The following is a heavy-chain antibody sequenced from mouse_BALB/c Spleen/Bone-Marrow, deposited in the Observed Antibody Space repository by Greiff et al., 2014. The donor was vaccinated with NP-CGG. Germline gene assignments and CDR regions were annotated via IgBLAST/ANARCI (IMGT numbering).Heavy chain of an antibody. CDR1: GYSFIGYY. CDR3: ARWDYGYY. CDR2: INPNNGDT. Sequence: VQLQQPGPDLVKPGASVKISCKASGYSFIGYYMHWLKQSHGKSLEWIGRINPNNGDTHYNQRFKGKAILTVDKSSSTAYMELHSLTSEDSAVYYCARWDYGYYWAQGTTLTVSS. D-gene: IGHD1-2*01. V-gene: IGHV1-18*01. J-gene: IGHJ2*01.